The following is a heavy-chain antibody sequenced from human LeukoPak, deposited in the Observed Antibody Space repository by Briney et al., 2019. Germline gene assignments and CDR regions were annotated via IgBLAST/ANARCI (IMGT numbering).Heavy chain of an antibody. Sequence: PSETLSLTCAVYGGSFSGYYWSWIRQPPGKGLEWIGEINHSGSTNYNPSLKSRVTISVDTSKNQFSLKLSSVTAADTAVYYCARDDYGGNSGWDYYYYGMDVWDQGTTVTVSS. CDR1: GGSFSGYY. CDR2: INHSGST. J-gene: IGHJ6*02. CDR3: ARDDYGGNSGWDYYYYGMDV. D-gene: IGHD4-23*01. V-gene: IGHV4-34*01.